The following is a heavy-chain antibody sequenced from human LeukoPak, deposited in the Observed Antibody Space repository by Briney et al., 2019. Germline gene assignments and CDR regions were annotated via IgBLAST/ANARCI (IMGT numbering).Heavy chain of an antibody. CDR3: AKVKNWNKPGLHFDY. J-gene: IGHJ4*02. CDR1: GFTFSNCA. V-gene: IGHV3-23*01. Sequence: GGSLRLSCEGSGFTFSNCAMTWVRQAPGKGLEWVSTITANGGSTYYADSVKGRFTISRDNSKTTLFLQMNSLRAEDTAIYYCAKVKNWNKPGLHFDYWGQGTLVTVSS. CDR2: ITANGGST. D-gene: IGHD1/OR15-1a*01.